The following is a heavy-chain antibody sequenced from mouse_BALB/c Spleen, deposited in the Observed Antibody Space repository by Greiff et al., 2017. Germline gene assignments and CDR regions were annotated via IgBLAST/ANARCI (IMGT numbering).Heavy chain of an antibody. V-gene: IGHV2-2*02. Sequence: VKLVESGPGLVQPSQSLSITCTVSGFSLTSYGVHWVRQSPGKGLEWLGVIWSGGSTDYNAAFISRLSISKDNSKSQVFFKMNSLQANDTAIYYCARTLLRLRGAMDYWGQGTSVTVSS. CDR1: GFSLTSYG. CDR3: ARTLLRLRGAMDY. J-gene: IGHJ4*01. CDR2: IWSGGST. D-gene: IGHD1-2*01.